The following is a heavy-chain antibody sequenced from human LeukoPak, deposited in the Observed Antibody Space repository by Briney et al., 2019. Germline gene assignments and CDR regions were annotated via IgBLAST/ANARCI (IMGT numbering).Heavy chain of an antibody. J-gene: IGHJ4*02. CDR2: ISGGGDSV. CDR3: AKLGCTGTICYANY. D-gene: IGHD2-2*01. V-gene: IGHV3-23*01. Sequence: PGGSLRLSCTASGFTFSSYAMNWVRQAPGKGLEWVSVISGGGDSVDYADSMKGRFTISRDNSKNTLYLQMYSLRAEDTALYYCAKLGCTGTICYANYWGQGTLVTVSS. CDR1: GFTFSSYA.